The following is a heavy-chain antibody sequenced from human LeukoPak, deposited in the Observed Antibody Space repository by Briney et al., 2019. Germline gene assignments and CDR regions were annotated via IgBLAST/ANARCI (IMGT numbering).Heavy chain of an antibody. J-gene: IGHJ4*02. Sequence: GGSLRLSCAASGFTFSSYAMTWVRQAPGKGLEWVSGISGSGSTTYYADSVKGRFTISRDNSKNTLYLQMNSLRAEDTAVYYCARAPRGYSYGHFDYWGQGTLVTVSP. CDR2: ISGSGSTT. CDR3: ARAPRGYSYGHFDY. CDR1: GFTFSSYA. D-gene: IGHD5-18*01. V-gene: IGHV3-23*01.